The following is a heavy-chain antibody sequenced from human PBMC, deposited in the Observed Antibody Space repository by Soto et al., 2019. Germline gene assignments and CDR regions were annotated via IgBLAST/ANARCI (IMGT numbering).Heavy chain of an antibody. CDR1: GGSVSSSIYY. D-gene: IGHD6-19*01. J-gene: IGHJ2*01. Sequence: SETLSRTCIVSGGSVSSSIYYWSWLRQPPGKGLEWIGYIYYTGSTNYNPSLEGRVFMSVDTSKNQLSLKLTSVTAADTGIHYCAGAAAHSGWY. CDR2: IYYTGST. CDR3: AGAAAHSGWY. V-gene: IGHV4-61*01.